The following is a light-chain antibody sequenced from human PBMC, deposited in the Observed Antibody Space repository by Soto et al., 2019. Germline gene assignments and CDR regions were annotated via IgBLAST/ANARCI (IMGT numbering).Light chain of an antibody. J-gene: IGKJ5*01. CDR1: QSVSSSY. V-gene: IGKV3-20*01. Sequence: EIVLTQSPCTLSLSPGERATLSCRASQSVSSSYLAWYQQQPGQAPRLLIYGAASSATGIPDRVSGSGSGTEFTLTISRLEPEDFAVYYCQQYGSSPITFGQGTRLEIK. CDR3: QQYGSSPIT. CDR2: GAA.